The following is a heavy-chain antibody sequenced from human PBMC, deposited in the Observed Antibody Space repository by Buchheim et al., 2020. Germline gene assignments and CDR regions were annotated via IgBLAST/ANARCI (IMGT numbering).Heavy chain of an antibody. CDR3: VKGYCTNGVCYTDY. Sequence: EVQLLESGGGLVQSGGSLRLSCAASGFTFSTYAMSWVRQAPGRGLEWVSAISGGGGTTYYADSVKGRFTISRDNSKNALYLHLDSLRAEDTAVYYCVKGYCTNGVCYTDYWGQGT. V-gene: IGHV3-23*01. CDR1: GFTFSTYA. J-gene: IGHJ4*02. D-gene: IGHD2-8*01. CDR2: ISGGGGTT.